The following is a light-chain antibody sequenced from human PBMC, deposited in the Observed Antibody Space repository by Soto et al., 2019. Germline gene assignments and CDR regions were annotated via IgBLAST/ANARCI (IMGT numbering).Light chain of an antibody. CDR2: GAS. J-gene: IGKJ5*01. Sequence: EIGLSQSPGTVSLSTGERATLSCRASQSVSSSYLAWYQQKPDQAPRLLIYGASSRATGIPDRFSGSGSGTDFTLTISRLEPEDFAVYYCQQRTRWPMTFGQGTRLEI. V-gene: IGKV3D-20*02. CDR3: QQRTRWPMT. CDR1: QSVSSSY.